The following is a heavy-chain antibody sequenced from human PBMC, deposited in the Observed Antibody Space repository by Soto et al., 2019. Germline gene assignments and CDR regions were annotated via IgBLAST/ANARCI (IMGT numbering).Heavy chain of an antibody. CDR3: AKSECSGGSCYSIDYYYYGMDV. D-gene: IGHD2-15*01. V-gene: IGHV3-30*18. CDR2: ISYDGSNK. Sequence: QVQLVESGGGVVQPGRSLRLSCAASGFTFSSYGMHWVRQAPGKGLEWVAGISYDGSNKYYADSVKGRFTISRDNSKNTLYLQMNSRRAEDTAVYYCAKSECSGGSCYSIDYYYYGMDVWGQGTTVTVSS. CDR1: GFTFSSYG. J-gene: IGHJ6*02.